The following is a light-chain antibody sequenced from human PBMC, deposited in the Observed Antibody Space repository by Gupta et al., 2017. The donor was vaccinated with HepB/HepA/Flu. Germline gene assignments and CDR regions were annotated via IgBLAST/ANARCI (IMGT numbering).Light chain of an antibody. CDR3: QQDDSSLWT. CDR1: QNLLYSSNNKNY. Sequence: DIGMTQSPDSLAVSLGERATIDCKSSQNLLYSSNNKNYLAWYQQKPGQPPMLLIYWASTRESGVPDRFSGSGSGTDFTLTISSLQAEDVAVYYCQQDDSSLWTFGRGTKVEIK. V-gene: IGKV4-1*01. CDR2: WAS. J-gene: IGKJ1*01.